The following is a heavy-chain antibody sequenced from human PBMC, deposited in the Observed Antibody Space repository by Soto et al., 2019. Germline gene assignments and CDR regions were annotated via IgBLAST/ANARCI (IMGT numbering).Heavy chain of an antibody. Sequence: GGSLRLSCAASGLTINIYSMNWVRQAPGKGLEWVSSISSSSAYIYYSDSVGGRFTISRDNAKRSLYLEMNSLRAEDTAVYYCASGGDYFDYWGPGTLVTSPQ. CDR2: ISSSSAYI. CDR3: ASGGDYFDY. CDR1: GLTINIYS. V-gene: IGHV3-21*01. J-gene: IGHJ4*02.